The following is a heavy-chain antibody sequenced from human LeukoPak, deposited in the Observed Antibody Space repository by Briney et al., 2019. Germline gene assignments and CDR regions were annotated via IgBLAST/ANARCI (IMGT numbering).Heavy chain of an antibody. CDR2: ISHSGTT. D-gene: IGHD1-26*01. V-gene: IGHV4-59*01. Sequence: SETLSLTCTVSGGSISSFYCSWIRQPHPKGMDWIGYISHSGTTNNNPSLKSRVTISVDTSMNQFSLKLSSVTAADTAVYYCARSNSESYYRGYYFDYWGQGTLVTVSS. CDR1: GGSISSFY. CDR3: ARSNSESYYRGYYFDY. J-gene: IGHJ4*02.